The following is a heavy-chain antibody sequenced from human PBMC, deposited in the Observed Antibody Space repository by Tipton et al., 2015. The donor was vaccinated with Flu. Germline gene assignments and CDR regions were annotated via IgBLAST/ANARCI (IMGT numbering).Heavy chain of an antibody. Sequence: GSLRLSCAASGFHIRSYEMHWVRQAPGKGLECVSSISSHGQSTYYADSVKGRFTISRDNSKNILYLQMGSLTADDMAVYYCARSARDYYNSGGFPDAFDIWGLGTMVTVSS. CDR1: GFHIRSYE. J-gene: IGHJ3*02. CDR3: ARSARDYYNSGGFPDAFDI. CDR2: ISSHGQST. D-gene: IGHD3-22*01. V-gene: IGHV3-64*02.